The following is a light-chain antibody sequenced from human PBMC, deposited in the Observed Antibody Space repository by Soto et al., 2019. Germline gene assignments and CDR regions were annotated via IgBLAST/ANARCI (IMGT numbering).Light chain of an antibody. CDR2: GAS. J-gene: IGKJ3*01. CDR1: ETISSHY. V-gene: IGKV3-20*01. Sequence: EIVLMQSPDTLSLSPGERATLSCRASETISSHYIAWYQQKPGQAPRLLIFGASTRATGIPDRFSGSWSGTVSTLTISRLELDDFEVYYCQTFGDSLFPFGPGTKVD. CDR3: QTFGDSLFP.